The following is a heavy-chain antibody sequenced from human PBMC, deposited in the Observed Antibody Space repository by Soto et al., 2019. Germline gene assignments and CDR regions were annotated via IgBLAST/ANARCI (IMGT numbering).Heavy chain of an antibody. CDR1: GGSISSGGYY. Sequence: QVQLQESGPGLVKPSQTLSLTCTVSGGSISSGGYYWSWIRQHPGKGLEWIGYIYYSGSTYYNPSLKSRVTKSVDTSKNQFSLKLSSVTAADTAGYYCASGVTMVRGVIHTPYFDYWGQGTLVTVSS. CDR3: ASGVTMVRGVIHTPYFDY. CDR2: IYYSGST. D-gene: IGHD3-10*01. J-gene: IGHJ4*02. V-gene: IGHV4-31*03.